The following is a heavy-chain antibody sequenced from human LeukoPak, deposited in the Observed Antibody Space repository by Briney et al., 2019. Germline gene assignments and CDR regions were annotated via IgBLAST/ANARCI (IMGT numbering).Heavy chain of an antibody. CDR3: ASEYDSSGFVDY. Sequence: SETLSLTCTVSGGSVSDYYWSWIRQSPGKGLEWIGYIYYTGSSSYNPSLRSRVTISADTSKNQFSLKLSSVTAADTAMYYCASEYDSSGFVDYWGQGTLVTVSS. V-gene: IGHV4-59*08. CDR2: IYYTGSS. D-gene: IGHD3-22*01. CDR1: GGSVSDYY. J-gene: IGHJ4*02.